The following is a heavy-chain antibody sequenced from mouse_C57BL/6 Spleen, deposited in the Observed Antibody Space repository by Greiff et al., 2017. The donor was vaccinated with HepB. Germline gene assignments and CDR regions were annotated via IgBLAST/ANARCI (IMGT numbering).Heavy chain of an antibody. CDR2: IYPGDGDT. J-gene: IGHJ2*01. CDR3: ARDHYGNYCYLDY. CDR1: GYAFSSSW. V-gene: IGHV1-82*01. Sequence: VQLQQSGPELVKPGASVKISCKASGYAFSSSWMNWVKQRPGKGLEWIGRIYPGDGDTNYNGKFKDKATLTADKSSSTAYMQLSSLTSEDSAVYFCARDHYGNYCYLDYWGQGTTLTVSS. D-gene: IGHD2-1*01.